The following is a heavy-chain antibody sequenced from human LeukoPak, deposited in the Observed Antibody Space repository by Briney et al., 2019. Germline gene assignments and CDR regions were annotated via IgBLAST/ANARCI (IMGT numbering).Heavy chain of an antibody. D-gene: IGHD2/OR15-2a*01. CDR3: ARQRGSNTGWFDP. CDR1: GYSFTSNW. CDR2: IYPGDSET. Sequence: GESLKISCKGSGYSFTSNWIGWVRQMPGKGLEWMGIIYPGDSETTYSPSFQGQVTISADKSISTAYLQWSSLKASDTAMYFCARQRGSNTGWFDPWGQGTLVTVSS. J-gene: IGHJ5*02. V-gene: IGHV5-51*01.